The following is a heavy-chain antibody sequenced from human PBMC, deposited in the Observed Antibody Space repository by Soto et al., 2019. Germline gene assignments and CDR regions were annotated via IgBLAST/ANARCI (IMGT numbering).Heavy chain of an antibody. V-gene: IGHV1-69*06. D-gene: IGHD6-19*01. CDR3: ARDPLEGYSSGWYGLDP. J-gene: IGHJ5*02. CDR2: IIPIFGTA. CDR1: GGTFISYA. Sequence: GXSVKVSLKASGGTFISYAISWVRQAPGQGLEWMGGIIPIFGTANYAQKFQGRVTITADKSTSTAYMELSSLRSEDTAVYYCARDPLEGYSSGWYGLDPWGQGTLVTVSS.